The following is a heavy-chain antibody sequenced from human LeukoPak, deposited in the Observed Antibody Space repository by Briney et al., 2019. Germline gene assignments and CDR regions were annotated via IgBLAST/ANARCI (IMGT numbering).Heavy chain of an antibody. Sequence: PGGSLRLSCVASGFTFSSHGMHWVRQAPGKGLEWVAVISYDGSNKYYADSVKGRFTISRDNSKNTLYLQMNSLRAEDTAVYYCARGVATKTVDYWGQGTLVTVSS. CDR2: ISYDGSNK. J-gene: IGHJ4*02. D-gene: IGHD5-12*01. CDR3: ARGVATKTVDY. CDR1: GFTFSSHG. V-gene: IGHV3-30*03.